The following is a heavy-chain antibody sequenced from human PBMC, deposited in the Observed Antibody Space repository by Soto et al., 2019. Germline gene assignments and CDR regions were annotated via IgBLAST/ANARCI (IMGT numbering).Heavy chain of an antibody. J-gene: IGHJ4*02. CDR1: GGSISSSNW. Sequence: QVPLQESGPGLVKPSGTLSLTCAVSGGSISSSNWWSWVRQPPGKGLEWIGEIYHIGSTNYNPSLTSRGTISVTKSKNQFSLKLSSVQAADTAVYDCARVAVAGTRFDYWGQGTLVTVSS. CDR2: IYHIGST. D-gene: IGHD6-19*01. CDR3: ARVAVAGTRFDY. V-gene: IGHV4-4*02.